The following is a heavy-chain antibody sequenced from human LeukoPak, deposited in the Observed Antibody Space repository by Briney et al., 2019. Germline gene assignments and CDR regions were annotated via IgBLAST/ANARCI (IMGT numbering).Heavy chain of an antibody. D-gene: IGHD5/OR15-5a*01. CDR3: ATAGMSSVEY. CDR2: IYYSGST. V-gene: IGHV4-39*07. J-gene: IGHJ4*01. CDR1: GGSISSSSYY. Sequence: SETLSLTCTVSGGSISSSSYYWGWIRQPPGKGLEWIGSIYYSGSTYYNPSLKSRVTMSADTSKNQLSLKLNSVTAADTAVYYCATAGMSSVEYWGHGTLVTVSS.